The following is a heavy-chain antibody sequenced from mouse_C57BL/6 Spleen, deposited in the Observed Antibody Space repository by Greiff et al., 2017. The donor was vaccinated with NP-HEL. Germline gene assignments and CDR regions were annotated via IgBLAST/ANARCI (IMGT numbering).Heavy chain of an antibody. CDR2: IWGDGSK. J-gene: IGHJ3*01. CDR1: GFSLTSYG. CDR3: ANVYEYHDGDFAY. D-gene: IGHD5-1*01. V-gene: IGHV2-3*01. Sequence: QVHVKQSGPGLVAPSQCLSITCTVSGFSLTSYGVSWVRQPPGKGLEWLGVIWGDGSKNYHSALISRLSISKDNSKSQVFLKLNSLQTDDTDTYYCANVYEYHDGDFAYWGQGTLVTVSA.